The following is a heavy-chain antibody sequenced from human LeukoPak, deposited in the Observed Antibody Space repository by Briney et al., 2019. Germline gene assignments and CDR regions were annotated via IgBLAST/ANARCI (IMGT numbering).Heavy chain of an antibody. CDR3: ARGRPGYYFDY. D-gene: IGHD1-14*01. Sequence: PGRSLRLSCAASGFTFSSYGMHWVRQAPGKGLEWVAVIWYDGSNKYYADSVKGRFTISRDNSKNTLYLQMNSLRAEDTAVYYCARGRPGYYFDYWGQGTLVTVSS. CDR1: GFTFSSYG. V-gene: IGHV3-33*01. CDR2: IWYDGSNK. J-gene: IGHJ4*02.